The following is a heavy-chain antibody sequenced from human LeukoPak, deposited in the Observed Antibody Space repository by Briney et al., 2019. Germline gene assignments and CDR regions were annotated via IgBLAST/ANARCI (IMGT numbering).Heavy chain of an antibody. CDR3: ARPHYYSDSFGPSDAYFDY. CDR1: GFTFISYW. V-gene: IGHV3-74*01. CDR2: IKTDGSYT. D-gene: IGHD3-22*01. J-gene: IGHJ4*02. Sequence: PGGSLRLSCAASGFTFISYWIHWVRQAPGKGLVWVSRIKTDGSYTDYADSVKGRFTISRDDAKNTIYLQMNSLRVEDTAIYYCARPHYYSDSFGPSDAYFDYWGQGTLVTVSS.